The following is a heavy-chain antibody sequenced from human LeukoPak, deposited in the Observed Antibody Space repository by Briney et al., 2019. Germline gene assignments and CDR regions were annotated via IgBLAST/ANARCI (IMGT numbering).Heavy chain of an antibody. CDR3: ARHSVRSSGLNEGFDY. CDR2: IYPGDSDT. CDR1: GYSFTSYW. Sequence: GESLQISCKGSGYSFTSYWIGWVRQMPGKGLEWMGIIYPGDSDTRYSPSFQGQVTISADKSISTAYLQWSSLKASDTAMYYCARHSVRSSGLNEGFDYWGQGTLVTVSS. V-gene: IGHV5-51*01. J-gene: IGHJ4*02. D-gene: IGHD3-22*01.